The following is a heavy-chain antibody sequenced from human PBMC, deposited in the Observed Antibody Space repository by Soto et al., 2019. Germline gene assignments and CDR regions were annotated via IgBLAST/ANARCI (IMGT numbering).Heavy chain of an antibody. Sequence: PGGSLRLSCAASGFTFSSYSMNWVRQAPGKGLEWVPYISSSSSTIYYADSVKGRFTISRDNAKNSLYLQMNSLRAEDTAVYYCARDSDDSSGYYLLGVYYFDYWGQGTLVTVSS. CDR2: ISSSSSTI. CDR1: GFTFSSYS. J-gene: IGHJ4*02. CDR3: ARDSDDSSGYYLLGVYYFDY. V-gene: IGHV3-48*01. D-gene: IGHD3-22*01.